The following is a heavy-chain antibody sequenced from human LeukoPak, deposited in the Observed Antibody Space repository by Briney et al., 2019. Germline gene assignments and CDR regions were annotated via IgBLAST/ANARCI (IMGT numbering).Heavy chain of an antibody. V-gene: IGHV3-30*18. CDR2: ISYDGSNE. D-gene: IGHD5-18*01. J-gene: IGHJ4*02. CDR3: AKADSWIQLWLMDY. Sequence: GRSLRLSCAASGFTFSSYGMHWVRQAPGKGLEWVAVISYDGSNEYYADSVKGRFTTSRDNSKNTLYLQMNSLRAEDTAVYYCAKADSWIQLWLMDYWGQGTLVTVSS. CDR1: GFTFSSYG.